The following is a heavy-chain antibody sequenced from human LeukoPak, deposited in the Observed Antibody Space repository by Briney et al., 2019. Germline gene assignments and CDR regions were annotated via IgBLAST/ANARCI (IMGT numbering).Heavy chain of an antibody. J-gene: IGHJ6*03. CDR1: GGSISSSSYY. CDR2: IYYSGST. CDR3: AMLGYYDSSGYYWASKDYYYYYMDV. D-gene: IGHD3-22*01. Sequence: SETLPLTCTVSGGSISSSSYYWGWIRQPPGKRLEWIGSIYYSGSTYYNPSLKSRVTISVDTSKNQFSLKLSSVTTADTAVYYCAMLGYYDSSGYYWASKDYYYYYMDVWGKGTTVTVSS. V-gene: IGHV4-39*01.